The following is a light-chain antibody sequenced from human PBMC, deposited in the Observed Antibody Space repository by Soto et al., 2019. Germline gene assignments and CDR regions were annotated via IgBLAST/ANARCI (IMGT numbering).Light chain of an antibody. Sequence: QSALTQPASVSGSPGQWITISCTGTSSDVGAYDYVSWYQQNPGKAPKLIIYDVSKRPSGASNRFSGSKSGNTASLTISGLQAEDETDYYCSSYTTSRSVVFGGGTKLTVL. J-gene: IGLJ3*02. CDR3: SSYTTSRSVV. V-gene: IGLV2-14*01. CDR2: DVS. CDR1: SSDVGAYDY.